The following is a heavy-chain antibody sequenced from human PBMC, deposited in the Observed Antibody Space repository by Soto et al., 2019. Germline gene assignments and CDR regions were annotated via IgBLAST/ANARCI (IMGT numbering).Heavy chain of an antibody. CDR1: GYTFTSYG. Sequence: ASVKVSCKASGYTFTSYGISWVRQAPGQGLEWMGWISAYNGNTNYAQKLQGRVTMTTDTSTSTAYMELRSLRSDDTAVYYCAGCSERVRGVIRTLYYYYYGMDVCGQGTTVTFSS. D-gene: IGHD3-10*01. CDR3: AGCSERVRGVIRTLYYYYYGMDV. CDR2: ISAYNGNT. J-gene: IGHJ6*02. V-gene: IGHV1-18*04.